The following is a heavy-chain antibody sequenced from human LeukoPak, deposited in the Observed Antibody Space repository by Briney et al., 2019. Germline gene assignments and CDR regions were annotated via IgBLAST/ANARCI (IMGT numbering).Heavy chain of an antibody. V-gene: IGHV3-48*02. J-gene: IGHJ5*02. D-gene: IGHD5-24*01. CDR1: GFTFSRYS. CDR3: VRGVGVSRFNYFDP. Sequence: GGSLRLSCAASGFTFSRYSINWVRQAPGKGLEWVSYISSSSSSIYYADSVKGRFTISRDNAKNSLYLQMNSLRDEDTAVYYCVRGVGVSRFNYFDPWGQGTLVVVSS. CDR2: ISSSSSSI.